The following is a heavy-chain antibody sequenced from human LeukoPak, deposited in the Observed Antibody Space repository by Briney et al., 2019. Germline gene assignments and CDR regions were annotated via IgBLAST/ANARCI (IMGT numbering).Heavy chain of an antibody. CDR3: ARDWSSSWERGSWFDP. CDR1: GGSISSGSYY. J-gene: IGHJ5*02. D-gene: IGHD6-13*01. V-gene: IGHV4-61*02. CDR2: IYTSGST. Sequence: SQTLSLTCTVSGGSISSGSYYWSWIRQPAGKGLEWIGRIYTSGSTSYNPSLKSRVTISVDTSKNQFSLKLSSVTAADTAVYYCARDWSSSWERGSWFDPWGQGTLVTVSS.